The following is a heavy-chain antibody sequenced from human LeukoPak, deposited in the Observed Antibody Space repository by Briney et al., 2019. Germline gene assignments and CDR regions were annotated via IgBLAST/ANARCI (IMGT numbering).Heavy chain of an antibody. CDR1: GYTFTSYY. Sequence: ASVKVSCKASGYTFTSYYMHWVRQAPGQGLEWMGIINPSGGSTSYAQKFQGRVTMTRDTSTSTVYMELSSLRSEDTAVYYCARGRYYYDSSGYDAFDVWGQGTMVTVSS. CDR3: ARGRYYYDSSGYDAFDV. D-gene: IGHD3-22*01. V-gene: IGHV1-46*01. CDR2: INPSGGST. J-gene: IGHJ3*01.